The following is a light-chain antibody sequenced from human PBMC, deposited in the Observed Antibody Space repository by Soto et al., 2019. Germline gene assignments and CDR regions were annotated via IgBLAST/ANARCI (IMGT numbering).Light chain of an antibody. CDR1: QSISKY. J-gene: IGKJ1*01. V-gene: IGKV1-39*01. Sequence: DIQLTQSPSSLSASVGDRVTITCRASQSISKYLNWYQQKPGKAPKLLIYAASTLRSGVPSRFSGSGSGTHFTLTICSLGREDFATYYCQQSYITPWTFGQGTKVEIK. CDR2: AAS. CDR3: QQSYITPWT.